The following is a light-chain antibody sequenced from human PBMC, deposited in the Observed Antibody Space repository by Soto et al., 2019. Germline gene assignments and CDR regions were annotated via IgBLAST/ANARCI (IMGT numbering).Light chain of an antibody. CDR3: QQYNILST. Sequence: DIQVTQSPSSLSASVGDRVTITCQASQNINNYLNWYQQKPGRAPKLLIYDASNLEAGVPSRFRGSGSGTEFTLTISSLHPDDFATYYCQQYNILSTFGQGTKVDIK. CDR2: DAS. J-gene: IGKJ1*01. CDR1: QNINNY. V-gene: IGKV1-33*01.